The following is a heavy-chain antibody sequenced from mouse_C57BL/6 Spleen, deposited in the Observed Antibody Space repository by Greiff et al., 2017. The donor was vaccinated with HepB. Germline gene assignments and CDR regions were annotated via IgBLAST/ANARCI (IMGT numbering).Heavy chain of an antibody. V-gene: IGHV5-6*01. J-gene: IGHJ3*01. CDR2: ISSGGSYT. D-gene: IGHD2-3*01. Sequence: EVQRVESGGDLVKPGGSLKLSCAASGFTFSSYGMSWVRQTPDKRLEWVATISSGGSYTYYPDSVKGRFTISRDNAKNTLYLQMSSLKSEDTAMYYCARQDGYYWFAYWGQGTLVTVSA. CDR3: ARQDGYYWFAY. CDR1: GFTFSSYG.